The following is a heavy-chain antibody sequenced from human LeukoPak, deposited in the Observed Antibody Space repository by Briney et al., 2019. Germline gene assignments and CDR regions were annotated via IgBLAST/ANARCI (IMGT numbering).Heavy chain of an antibody. J-gene: IGHJ4*02. Sequence: KSGGSLTLSCAASGCTFSSYSMNWVRQAPGKGLEWVSSISSSSSYIYYADSVKGRFTISRDNAKNSLYLQMNSLRAEDTAGYYCARDYGSGWSPSYYFDYWGQGTLVTVSS. CDR1: GCTFSSYS. CDR2: ISSSSSYI. V-gene: IGHV3-21*01. D-gene: IGHD6-19*01. CDR3: ARDYGSGWSPSYYFDY.